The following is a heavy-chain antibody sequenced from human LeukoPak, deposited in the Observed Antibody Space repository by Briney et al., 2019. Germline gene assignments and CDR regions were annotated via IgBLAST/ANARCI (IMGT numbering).Heavy chain of an antibody. J-gene: IGHJ5*02. Sequence: GGSLRLSCAASGFTFSSYGMHWVRQAPGKGLEWVAFIRYDGSNKYYADSVKGRFTISRDNSKNTLYLQMNSLRAEDTAVYYCARAGAPYSSNWYDGPRMKYTWFDPWGQGTLVTVSS. V-gene: IGHV3-30*02. CDR1: GFTFSSYG. D-gene: IGHD6-13*01. CDR3: ARAGAPYSSNWYDGPRMKYTWFDP. CDR2: IRYDGSNK.